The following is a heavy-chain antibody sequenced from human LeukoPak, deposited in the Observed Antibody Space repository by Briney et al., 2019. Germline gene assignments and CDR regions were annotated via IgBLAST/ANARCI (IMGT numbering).Heavy chain of an antibody. CDR3: ARVSAGSFDP. CDR2: INHTGNT. V-gene: IGHV4-34*01. J-gene: IGHJ5*02. CDR1: GGSFSGYY. D-gene: IGHD1-14*01. Sequence: SETLSLTCAVYGGSFSGYYWSWIRQPPGKGLEWIGEINHTGNTNSNPSLKSRVTILTDNSKNQFSLKLTSVTAADTAVYYCARVSAGSFDPWGQGTLVTVSS.